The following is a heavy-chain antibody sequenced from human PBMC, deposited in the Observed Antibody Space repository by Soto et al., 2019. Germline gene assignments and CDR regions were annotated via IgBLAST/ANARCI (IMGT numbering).Heavy chain of an antibody. Sequence: QVQLVQSGAEVKKPGSSVKVSCKASGGIFSSYAISWVRQAPGQGLEWMGGIIPIFGTANYAQKFQGRITITAEKSTSTAYMERSILRPEDTAVYYCTREEADWGQGTLVTVSS. V-gene: IGHV1-69*06. CDR1: GGIFSSYA. D-gene: IGHD2-15*01. CDR3: TREEAD. J-gene: IGHJ4*02. CDR2: IIPIFGTA.